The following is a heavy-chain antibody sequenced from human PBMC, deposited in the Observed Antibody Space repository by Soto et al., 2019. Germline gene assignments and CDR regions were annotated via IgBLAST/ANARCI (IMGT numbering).Heavy chain of an antibody. CDR2: INAGNGNT. D-gene: IGHD6-13*01. V-gene: IGHV1-3*01. J-gene: IGHJ1*01. CDR1: GYTFSSYV. Sequence: ASVKVSCKASGYTFSSYVMHWVRQAPGQRLEWMGWINAGNGNTKYSQKFQGRVTITRDTSASTAYMELSSLSSEDTAVYFCARELLSLSSSLREYFHHWGQGTLVTVSS. CDR3: ARELLSLSSSLREYFHH.